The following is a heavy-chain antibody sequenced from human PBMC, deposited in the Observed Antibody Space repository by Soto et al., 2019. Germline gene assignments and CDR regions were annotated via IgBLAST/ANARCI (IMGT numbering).Heavy chain of an antibody. J-gene: IGHJ6*02. Sequence: PGESLKISCKGSGYSFTSYWISWVRQMPGKGLEWMGMIDPSDSYTNYSPSFQGHVTISADKSISTAYLQWSSLKASDTAMYYCARLVDTARDGHHYYGMDVWAQGTTVTVSS. CDR3: ARLVDTARDGHHYYGMDV. D-gene: IGHD5-18*01. CDR2: IDPSDSYT. V-gene: IGHV5-10-1*01. CDR1: GYSFTSYW.